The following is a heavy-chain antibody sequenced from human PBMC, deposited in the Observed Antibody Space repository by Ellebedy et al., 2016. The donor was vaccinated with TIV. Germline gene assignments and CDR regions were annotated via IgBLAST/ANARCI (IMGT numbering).Heavy chain of an antibody. Sequence: SETLSLTCSVSGDAIASYYWSWIRQPAGKALEWIGRVYSSERPTYNPSLKSGVTMSVDTPNNHCTLQLRSVTAAYTAIYYFAGEKFFAVGATSFDSWGQGTLVTVSS. J-gene: IGHJ4*02. V-gene: IGHV4-4*07. D-gene: IGHD3-3*01. CDR1: GDAIASYY. CDR3: AGEKFFAVGATSFDS. CDR2: VYSSERP.